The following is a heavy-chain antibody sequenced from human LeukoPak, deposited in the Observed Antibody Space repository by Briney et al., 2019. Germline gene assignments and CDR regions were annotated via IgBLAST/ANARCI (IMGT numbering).Heavy chain of an antibody. CDR2: IYYSGSP. CDR3: ARHEISGSYYSPFEY. Sequence: PSQTLSLTCTVSGGSTSSGNYYWGWIRQPPGKGLECIGSIYYSGSPYYNPSLKSRVTISVDRSKNQFSLKLSSVTAADTAVYYCARHEISGSYYSPFEYWGQGILVTVSS. V-gene: IGHV4-39*01. J-gene: IGHJ4*02. CDR1: GGSTSSGNYY. D-gene: IGHD3-10*01.